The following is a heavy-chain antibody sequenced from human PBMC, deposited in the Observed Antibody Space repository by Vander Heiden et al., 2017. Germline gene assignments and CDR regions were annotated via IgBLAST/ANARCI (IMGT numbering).Heavy chain of an antibody. V-gene: IGHV3-9*02. Sequence: EVQLVESGGGLVQPGRSLRLSCVAPGFTSNDHAMHWVRQVPWKGLEWVSGIYWNGNNKDYADSVKGRFTISRDNAKNSLYLEMNSLRAEDTALYYCGKDITAGGLDFWGQGALVTVSS. CDR3: GKDITAGGLDF. CDR1: GFTSNDHA. J-gene: IGHJ4*02. D-gene: IGHD6-13*01. CDR2: IYWNGNNK.